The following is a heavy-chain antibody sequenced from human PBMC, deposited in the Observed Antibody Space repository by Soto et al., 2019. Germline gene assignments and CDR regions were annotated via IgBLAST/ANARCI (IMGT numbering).Heavy chain of an antibody. Sequence: PGGSLXLSCAASGFXFSNYAMTWVRQGPGKGLEWVSGISGSGGRSYYADSVKGRFTISRDNSKSTLYLQMNSLRAEDTAVYYCSKAYFVWSSEQPYYFDYWGQGTLVTVSS. CDR1: GFXFSNYA. CDR3: SKAYFVWSSEQPYYFDY. J-gene: IGHJ4*02. D-gene: IGHD3-16*01. V-gene: IGHV3-23*01. CDR2: ISGSGGRS.